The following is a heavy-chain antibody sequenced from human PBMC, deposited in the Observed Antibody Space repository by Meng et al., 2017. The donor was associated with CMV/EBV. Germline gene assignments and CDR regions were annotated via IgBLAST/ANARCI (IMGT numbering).Heavy chain of an antibody. J-gene: IGHJ6*02. CDR1: GGSISSYY. V-gene: IGHV4-59*01. D-gene: IGHD6-13*01. CDR3: ARAAGGSWYRDYYYGMDV. Sequence: SETLSLTCTVSGGSISSYYWSWIRQPPGKGLEWIGYIYYSGSTNYNPSLKSRVTISVDTSKNQFSLKLSSVTAADTAVYYCARAAGGSWYRDYYYGMDVWGQGTTVTVSS. CDR2: IYYSGST.